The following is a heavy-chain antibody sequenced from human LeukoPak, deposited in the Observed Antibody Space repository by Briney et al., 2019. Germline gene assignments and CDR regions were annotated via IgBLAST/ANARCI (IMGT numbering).Heavy chain of an antibody. Sequence: GDSLKLSCAASGFTFSGSAMHWVRQASGKGLEWVGRIRSKANSYATTYAASVKGRFTISRDDSKNTAYLQMNSLKTEDTAVYYCTRFWDSSGWYYAFDIWGQGTMVTVSS. V-gene: IGHV3-73*01. CDR3: TRFWDSSGWYYAFDI. CDR2: IRSKANSYAT. J-gene: IGHJ3*02. CDR1: GFTFSGSA. D-gene: IGHD6-19*01.